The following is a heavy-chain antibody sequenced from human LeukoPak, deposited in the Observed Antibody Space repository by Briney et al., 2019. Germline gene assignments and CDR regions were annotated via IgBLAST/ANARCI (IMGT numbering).Heavy chain of an antibody. CDR3: ARAFPTVTTFDY. CDR1: GFSLGTSGMC. Sequence: SGPTLVKPTQTLTLTCTFSGFSLGTSGMCVSWIHQPPGKALEWLARIDWDDDKYYSTSLQTRLTISKDTSKNQVVLTMTNMDPVDTATYHCARAFPTVTTFDYWGQGTLVTVSS. D-gene: IGHD4-17*01. V-gene: IGHV2-70*11. J-gene: IGHJ4*02. CDR2: IDWDDDK.